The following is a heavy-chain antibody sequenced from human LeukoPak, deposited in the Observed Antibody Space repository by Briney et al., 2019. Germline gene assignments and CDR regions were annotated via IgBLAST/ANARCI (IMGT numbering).Heavy chain of an antibody. CDR1: GYSINSGYY. CDR2: IYHSGST. Sequence: SETLSLTCTVSGYSINSGYYWGWIRQPPGKGLEWIGSIYHSGSTYYNPSLTSRVTISVDTSKNQFSLKLTSVTAADTAVYYCARLGQYDGSSYYPYFFDCWGQGTLVIVSS. V-gene: IGHV4-38-2*02. J-gene: IGHJ4*02. D-gene: IGHD3-22*01. CDR3: ARLGQYDGSSYYPYFFDC.